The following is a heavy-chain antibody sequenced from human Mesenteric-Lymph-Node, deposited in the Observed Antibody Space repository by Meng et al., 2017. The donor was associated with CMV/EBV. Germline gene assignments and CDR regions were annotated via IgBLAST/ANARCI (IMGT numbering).Heavy chain of an antibody. Sequence: GSLRLSCAVYGGSFSGYYWSWIRQPPGKGLEWIGEINHSGSTNYNPSLKSRVTISVDTSKNQFSLKLSSVTAADTAVYYCAAFWSGYYSSRNYWGQGTLVTVSS. D-gene: IGHD3-3*01. V-gene: IGHV4-34*01. J-gene: IGHJ4*02. CDR1: GGSFSGYY. CDR3: AAFWSGYYSSRNY. CDR2: INHSGST.